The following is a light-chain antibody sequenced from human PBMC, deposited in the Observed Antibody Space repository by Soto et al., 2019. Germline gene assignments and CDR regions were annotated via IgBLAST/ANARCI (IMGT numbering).Light chain of an antibody. CDR3: QQYTNYPLT. CDR1: QSISSW. Sequence: DIQMTQSPSTLSASVGDRVNINCRASQSISSWLAWYQQKPGKAPKLLLYKASTVKSGVPSRFSGSGSGTEFTLTIRSLQPDDFATYYCQQYTNYPLTFGVGTKVEIK. V-gene: IGKV1-5*03. CDR2: KAS. J-gene: IGKJ4*01.